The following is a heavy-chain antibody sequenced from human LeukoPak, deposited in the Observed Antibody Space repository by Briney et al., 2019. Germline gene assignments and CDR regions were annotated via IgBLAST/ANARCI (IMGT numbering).Heavy chain of an antibody. J-gene: IGHJ4*02. CDR2: ISAYNGNI. CDR1: GYTITGYY. Sequence: ASVKFSCKASGYTITGYYMHWVRQAPGQGLEWMGWISAYNGNIIYAQKLQGRVTMTTDTSTRTAYMELRRLRSDDTAVYYCARDWITTHRVFDYWGQGTLVTVSS. D-gene: IGHD3-16*01. V-gene: IGHV1-18*04. CDR3: ARDWITTHRVFDY.